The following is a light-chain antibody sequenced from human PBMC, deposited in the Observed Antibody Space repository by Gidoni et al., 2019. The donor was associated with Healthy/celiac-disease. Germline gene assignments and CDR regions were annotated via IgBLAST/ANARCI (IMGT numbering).Light chain of an antibody. CDR2: LGS. J-gene: IGKJ5*01. CDR3: MQALQTLPIT. V-gene: IGKV2-28*01. CDR1: QSLLHSNGYNY. Sequence: IVMTQSPLSLPVTPGEPASISCRSSQSLLHSNGYNYLDWYLQKPGQSPQLLIYLGSNRASGVPDRFSGSGSGTDFTLKISRVEAEDVGVYYCMQALQTLPITFGQXTRLEIK.